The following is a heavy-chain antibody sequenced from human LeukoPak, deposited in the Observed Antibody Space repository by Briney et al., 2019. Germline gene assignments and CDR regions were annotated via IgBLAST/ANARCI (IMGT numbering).Heavy chain of an antibody. CDR3: TTDFWSGYAYYYYMDV. CDR1: GFTFSNAW. J-gene: IGHJ6*03. D-gene: IGHD3-3*01. CDR2: IKSKTDGGTT. Sequence: GGSLRLSCTASGFTFSNAWMSWVRQAPGKGLEWVGRIKSKTDGGTTDYAAPVKGRFTISRDDSKNTLYLQMNSLKTEDTAVYYCTTDFWSGYAYYYYMDVWGKGTTVTVSS. V-gene: IGHV3-15*01.